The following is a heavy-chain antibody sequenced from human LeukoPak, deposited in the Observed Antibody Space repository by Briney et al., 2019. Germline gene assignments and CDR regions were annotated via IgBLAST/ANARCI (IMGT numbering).Heavy chain of an antibody. CDR1: GGSISSYF. V-gene: IGHV4-4*09. Sequence: SETLSLTCTVSGGSISSYFWSWIRQPPGKGLEWIGYIYTSGSTNYNPSLKSRVTISVDTSKNQFSLKLSSVTAADTAVYYCARQRGYSGYDPYFDYWGQGTLVTVSS. CDR2: IYTSGST. D-gene: IGHD5-12*01. J-gene: IGHJ4*02. CDR3: ARQRGYSGYDPYFDY.